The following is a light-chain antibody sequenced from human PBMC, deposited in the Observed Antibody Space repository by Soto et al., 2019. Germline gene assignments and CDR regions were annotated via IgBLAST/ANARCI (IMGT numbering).Light chain of an antibody. V-gene: IGKV3-15*01. CDR2: GAS. J-gene: IGKJ3*01. CDR3: QQYHNWPPVT. CDR1: QSVSSN. Sequence: EIVMTQSPATLSVSPGERATLSCRASQSVSSNLAWYQQKPGQAPRLLIYGASTRATGIPARFSGSGSGTEFTLTISSLQSEDFAVYYRQQYHNWPPVTFGPGTKVDIK.